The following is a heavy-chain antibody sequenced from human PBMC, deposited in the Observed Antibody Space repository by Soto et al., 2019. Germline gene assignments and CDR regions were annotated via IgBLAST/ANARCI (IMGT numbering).Heavy chain of an antibody. Sequence: QVRLEESGPGLVKPSETLSLICSVSGGSVNNANYFWNWIRHHPEHGLEWIGYIYYSGSTRYNPSFKSRVTLSIDTSKNQFSLSLNSVTVADTAVYFGARDADYGGSRGGMDVWGRGTTVTVSS. CDR1: GGSVNNANYF. CDR2: IYYSGST. D-gene: IGHD4-17*01. J-gene: IGHJ6*02. CDR3: ARDADYGGSRGGMDV. V-gene: IGHV4-31*03.